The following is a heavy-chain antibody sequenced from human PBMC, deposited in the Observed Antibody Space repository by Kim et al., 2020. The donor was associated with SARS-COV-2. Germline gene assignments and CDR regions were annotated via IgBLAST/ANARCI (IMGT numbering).Heavy chain of an antibody. CDR2: IYYSGSTT. CDR1: GGSMSSYY. Sequence: SETLSLTCTVSGGSMSSYYWSWIRQPPGKGLEWIGHIYYSGSTTNYNHSPKSRVTISVDTSKNQFSLKVTSVSAADTAVYYCARTEGGGGAPADYRGQGT. D-gene: IGHD3-16*01. V-gene: IGHV4-59*01. J-gene: IGHJ1*01. CDR3: ARTEGGGGAPADY.